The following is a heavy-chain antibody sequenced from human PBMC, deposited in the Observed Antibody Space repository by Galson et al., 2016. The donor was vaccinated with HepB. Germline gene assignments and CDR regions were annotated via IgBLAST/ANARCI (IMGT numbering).Heavy chain of an antibody. Sequence: SLRLSCAASGFTFSSYGMHWVRQAPGKGLEWVAVLSYDGRNKYYADSVTGRFTISRDNSKNTLYLQMNSLRAEDTAVYYCAKDRSYGYFGSGGMDVWGQGTTVTVSS. CDR1: GFTFSSYG. V-gene: IGHV3-30*18. D-gene: IGHD3-10*01. CDR2: LSYDGRNK. J-gene: IGHJ6*02. CDR3: AKDRSYGYFGSGGMDV.